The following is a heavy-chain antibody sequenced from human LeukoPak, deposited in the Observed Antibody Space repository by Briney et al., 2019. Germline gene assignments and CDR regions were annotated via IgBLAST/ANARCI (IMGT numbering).Heavy chain of an antibody. V-gene: IGHV4-39*01. CDR1: GGSISSSSYY. J-gene: IGHJ4*02. CDR2: IYYSGST. Sequence: SETLSLTCTVSGGSISSSSYYWGWIRQPPGKGLEWIGSIYYSGSTYYNPSLKSRVTISVDTSKNQFSLKLISVTAADTAVYYCARQDCSGGSCYSGEFDYWGQGTLVTVSS. D-gene: IGHD2-15*01. CDR3: ARQDCSGGSCYSGEFDY.